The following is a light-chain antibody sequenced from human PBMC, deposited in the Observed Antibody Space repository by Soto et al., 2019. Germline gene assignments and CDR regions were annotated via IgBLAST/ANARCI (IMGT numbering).Light chain of an antibody. J-gene: IGKJ2*01. CDR3: QQSYSTPYT. V-gene: IGKV1-39*01. CDR2: AAS. CDR1: QSISSY. Sequence: DIQMTQSPSSLSASVGDRVTITCRASQSISSYLNWYQQKPGKAPKLLIYAASSLQSGVPSRCSGSGSGKDFTLNISSLQPEDFATDYCQQSYSTPYTFGQGTKLEIK.